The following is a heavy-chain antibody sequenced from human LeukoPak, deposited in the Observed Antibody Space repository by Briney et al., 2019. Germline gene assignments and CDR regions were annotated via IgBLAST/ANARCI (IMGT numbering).Heavy chain of an antibody. CDR1: GGSISSSSYY. J-gene: IGHJ4*02. CDR2: IYYSGST. Sequence: PSETLSLTCTVSGGSISSSSYYWGWIRQPPGKGLECIGSIYYSGSTYYNPSLKSRVTISVDTSKNQFSLKLTSVTAADTAVYYCARVYSSGSAIFYFDYWGQGTLVTVSS. V-gene: IGHV4-39*01. D-gene: IGHD6-19*01. CDR3: ARVYSSGSAIFYFDY.